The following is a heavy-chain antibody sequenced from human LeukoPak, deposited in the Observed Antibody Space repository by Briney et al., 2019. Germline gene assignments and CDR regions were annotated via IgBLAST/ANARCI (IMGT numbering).Heavy chain of an antibody. D-gene: IGHD2-2*01. Sequence: SSETLPLTCAVYGGSFSGYYWSWIRQPPGKGLEWIGEINHSGSTNYNPSLKSRVTISVDTSKNQFSLKLSSVTAADTAVYYCALSVPAAMPIDYWGQGTLVTVSS. CDR1: GGSFSGYY. V-gene: IGHV4-34*01. J-gene: IGHJ4*02. CDR2: INHSGST. CDR3: ALSVPAAMPIDY.